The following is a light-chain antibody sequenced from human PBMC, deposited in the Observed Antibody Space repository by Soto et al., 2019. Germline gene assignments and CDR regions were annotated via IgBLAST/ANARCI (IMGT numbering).Light chain of an antibody. CDR3: QQSYSLT. CDR1: QSISSY. J-gene: IGKJ1*01. Sequence: DIQMTQSPSSLSASVGDRVTITCRASQSISSYLNWYQQKPGKAPKLLIYAASSLQSGVPSRFSGSGSGTDFTLTISSLQPEDFATYYCQQSYSLTFGQGTKVEIK. V-gene: IGKV1-39*01. CDR2: AAS.